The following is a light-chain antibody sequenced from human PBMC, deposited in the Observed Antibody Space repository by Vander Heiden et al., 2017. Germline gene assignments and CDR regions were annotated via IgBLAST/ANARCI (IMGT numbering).Light chain of an antibody. Sequence: QSALTQPASVSGPPGQSITISCTGTSSDVGGYNSVSWYQQHPGKAPKLMIYDISNRPSGVSNRFSGSKSGNTASLTISGLQAEDEADYFCSSFSISSPYVFGTGTKVTVL. J-gene: IGLJ1*01. V-gene: IGLV2-14*01. CDR3: SSFSISSPYV. CDR2: DIS. CDR1: SSDVGGYNS.